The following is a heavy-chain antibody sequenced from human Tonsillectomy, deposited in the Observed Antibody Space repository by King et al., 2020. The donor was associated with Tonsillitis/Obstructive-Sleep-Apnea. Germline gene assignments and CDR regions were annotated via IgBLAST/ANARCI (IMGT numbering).Heavy chain of an antibody. CDR1: GGSISSYY. J-gene: IGHJ3*02. D-gene: IGHD5-12*01. CDR3: AREGLRDAFDI. Sequence: VQLQESGPGLVKPSETLSLTCTVSGGSISSYYWSWIRQPPGKGLESIGYIYYSGSTNYNPSLKRRVTISVDTSKNQFSLKLTSVTAADTAVYYCAREGLRDAFDIGAKGQWSPSLQ. V-gene: IGHV4-59*01. CDR2: IYYSGST.